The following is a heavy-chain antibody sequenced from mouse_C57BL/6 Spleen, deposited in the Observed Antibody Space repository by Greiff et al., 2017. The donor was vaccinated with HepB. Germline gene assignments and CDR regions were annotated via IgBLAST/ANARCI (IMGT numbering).Heavy chain of an antibody. D-gene: IGHD1-2*01. Sequence: VQLQQSGAELVRPGSSVKLSCKASGYTFTSYWMHWVKQRPIQGLEWIGNIDPSDSETHYNQKFKDKATLTVDKSSSTAYMQLSSLTSEDSAVYYGARGKDYYGHFDYWGQGTTLTVSS. CDR1: GYTFTSYW. CDR2: IDPSDSET. V-gene: IGHV1-52*01. J-gene: IGHJ2*01. CDR3: ARGKDYYGHFDY.